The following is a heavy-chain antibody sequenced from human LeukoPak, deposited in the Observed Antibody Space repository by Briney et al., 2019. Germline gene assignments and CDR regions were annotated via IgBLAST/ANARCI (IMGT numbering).Heavy chain of an antibody. CDR1: GVSISSYY. CDR3: ARLAAISGSDYPDD. CDR2: IFYSGNT. Sequence: PSEALSLTCTVSGVSISSYYWSWIRQPPGKGLEWIGYIFYSGNTIYNPSLRSRVIISADTSKNHFSLRLRSVTAADTAVYYCARLAAISGSDYPDDWGQGTLVTVSS. V-gene: IGHV4-59*08. D-gene: IGHD1-26*01. J-gene: IGHJ4*02.